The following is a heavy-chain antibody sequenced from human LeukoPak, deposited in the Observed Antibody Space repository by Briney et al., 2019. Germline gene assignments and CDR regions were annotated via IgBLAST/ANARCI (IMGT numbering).Heavy chain of an antibody. J-gene: IGHJ3*02. CDR2: ISSSSSTI. CDR3: ARDSSGYYQDAFDI. Sequence: GGSLRLSCAASGFTFSSYSMNWVRQAPGKGLEWVSYISSSSSTIYYADSVKGRFTISRDNAKNSLYLQMNSLRAEDTAVYYCARDSSGYYQDAFDIWGQGTMVTVSS. CDR1: GFTFSSYS. V-gene: IGHV3-48*04. D-gene: IGHD3-22*01.